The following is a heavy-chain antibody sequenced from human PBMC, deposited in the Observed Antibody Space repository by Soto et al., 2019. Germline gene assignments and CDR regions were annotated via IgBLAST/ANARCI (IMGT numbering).Heavy chain of an antibody. Sequence: EVQLVESGVGLVQPGGSLRLSCAASGFTFSSYWMHWVRQVPGKGLVWVSRIHFDGSTTHYADSVKGRFTISRDNAKNTLSLQMNSLRAEDTAVYYCARDAYISGYYQFDYWGQGTLVTVSS. V-gene: IGHV3-74*01. J-gene: IGHJ4*02. CDR3: ARDAYISGYYQFDY. CDR2: IHFDGSTT. CDR1: GFTFSSYW. D-gene: IGHD6-19*01.